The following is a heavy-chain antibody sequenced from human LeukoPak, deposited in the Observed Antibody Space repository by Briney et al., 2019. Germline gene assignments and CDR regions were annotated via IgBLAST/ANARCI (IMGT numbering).Heavy chain of an antibody. CDR1: GVSFSTYY. CDR3: ARGGVPSYDFWSAASWFDP. CDR2: IHHRGDT. Sequence: SETLSPTCAVYGVSFSTYYWSWVRQSPGKGLEWIAEIHHRGDTNYNPSVKSRVTISVDTSKNQSSLQLSSVTAADTAVYYCARGGVPSYDFWSAASWFDPWGQGTLVTVSS. V-gene: IGHV4-34*01. J-gene: IGHJ5*02. D-gene: IGHD3-3*01.